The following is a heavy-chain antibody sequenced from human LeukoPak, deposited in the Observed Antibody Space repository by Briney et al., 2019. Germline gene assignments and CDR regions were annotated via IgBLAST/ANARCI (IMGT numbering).Heavy chain of an antibody. V-gene: IGHV3-30*02. Sequence: PGGSLRLSCAASGFTFDDYAMHWVRQAPGKGLEWVAFIRYDGSNKYYADSVKGRFTISRDNSKNTLYLQMNSLRAEDTAVYYCARGPLTGRWPDMGFDYWGQGTLVTVSS. CDR2: IRYDGSNK. CDR1: GFTFDDYA. D-gene: IGHD5-24*01. J-gene: IGHJ4*02. CDR3: ARGPLTGRWPDMGFDY.